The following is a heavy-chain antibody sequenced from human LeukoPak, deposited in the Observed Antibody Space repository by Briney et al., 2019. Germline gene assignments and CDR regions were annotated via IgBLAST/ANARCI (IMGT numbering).Heavy chain of an antibody. D-gene: IGHD4-17*01. CDR2: ISGSGGST. CDR3: AKRLGVMNTVSTFYDY. Sequence: GGSLRLSCAASGFTFSSYAMSWVRQAPGKGLEWVSAISGSGGSTYYADSVKGRFTVSRDSSKNTLYLQMNSLRAEDTAVYFCAKRLGVMNTVSTFYDYWGQGTLVTVSS. CDR1: GFTFSSYA. J-gene: IGHJ4*02. V-gene: IGHV3-23*01.